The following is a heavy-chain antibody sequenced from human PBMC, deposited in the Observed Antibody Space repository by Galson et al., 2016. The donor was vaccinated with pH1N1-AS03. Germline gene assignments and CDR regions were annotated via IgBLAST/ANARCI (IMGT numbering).Heavy chain of an antibody. J-gene: IGHJ4*02. CDR2: ISHSGIT. D-gene: IGHD6-13*01. CDR1: GGSLTDYQ. V-gene: IGHV4-34*01. CDR3: ARGNPFLGSSWYEDS. Sequence: ETLSLTCTVSGGSLTDYQWSWIRQSPGKGLEWIGEISHSGITDYNPSLKSRVSISVDMSKDQFPLNLSSMTAADAAVYYCARGNPFLGSSWYEDSWGQGTLVIVSS.